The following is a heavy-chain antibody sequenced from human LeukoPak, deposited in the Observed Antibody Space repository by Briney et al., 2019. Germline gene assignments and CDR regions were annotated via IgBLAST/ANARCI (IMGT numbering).Heavy chain of an antibody. J-gene: IGHJ4*02. V-gene: IGHV3-74*01. CDR3: IRDLRDHDY. CDR2: INGDGTQT. CDR1: GFTFSTYW. Sequence: PGGSLRLSCAASGFTFSTYWMHWVRQPPGKGLVWVSRINGDGTQTNYADSVKGRFTVSRDNVKNTLYLQMNSLRADDTAVYFCIRDLRDHDYWGQGALVTVSS.